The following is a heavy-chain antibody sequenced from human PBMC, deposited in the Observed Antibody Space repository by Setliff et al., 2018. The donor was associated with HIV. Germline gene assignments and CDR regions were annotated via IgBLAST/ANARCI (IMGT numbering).Heavy chain of an antibody. CDR2: IKSKINGGTT. V-gene: IGHV3-15*07. Sequence: GGSLRLSCVASGFSFSNAWMDWVRQAPGKGLEWVGRIKSKINGGTTDHAAPLKGRFTISRDDSKNTLYLQMNSLKTEDTAVYYCAYYRDSTVHQDYWGQGTLVTVSS. CDR1: GFSFSNAW. J-gene: IGHJ4*02. CDR3: AYYRDSTVHQDY. D-gene: IGHD3-16*02.